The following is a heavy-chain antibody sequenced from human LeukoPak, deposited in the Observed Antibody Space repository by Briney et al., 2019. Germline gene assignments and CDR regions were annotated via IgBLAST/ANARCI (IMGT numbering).Heavy chain of an antibody. D-gene: IGHD3-16*01. CDR3: ASPGEKDYYFDY. Sequence: ASVKVSCKASGYTITSYFMHWARQAPGQGLEWMGIINPSGGSTSYAQKFQGRVTMTRDTSTSTVCMELSSLRSEDTAVYYCASPGEKDYYFDYWGQGTLVTVSS. J-gene: IGHJ4*02. CDR2: INPSGGST. CDR1: GYTITSYF. V-gene: IGHV1-46*01.